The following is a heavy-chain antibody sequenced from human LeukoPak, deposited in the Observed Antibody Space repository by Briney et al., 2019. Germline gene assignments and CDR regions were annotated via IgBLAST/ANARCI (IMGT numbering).Heavy chain of an antibody. J-gene: IGHJ4*02. CDR1: GFAFDDYA. V-gene: IGHV3-9*01. D-gene: IGHD3-22*01. CDR2: ISWDSGNI. Sequence: PGGSLRLSCAASGFAFDDYAIHWIRQVPGKGLEWVSGISWDSGNIGYADSVKGRFTVSRDNTKNSLFLQIDGLRTEDTALYFCAKGHSGYYYRSLFDSWGQGTLVTVSS. CDR3: AKGHSGYYYRSLFDS.